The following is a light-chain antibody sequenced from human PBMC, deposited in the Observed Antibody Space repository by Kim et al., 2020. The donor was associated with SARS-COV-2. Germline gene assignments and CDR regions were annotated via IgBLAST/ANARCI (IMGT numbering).Light chain of an antibody. CDR3: ASWDDSLNGVFA. Sequence: QSVLTQPPSASGTPGQRVTISCSGTTSNIGYNTVSWYQQLPGTAPKLLIYANDQRPSGVPDRFSGSKSGSSASLAISGLQSEDEAEYYCASWDDSLNGVFAFGTGTQVTVL. CDR1: TSNIGYNT. J-gene: IGLJ1*01. CDR2: AND. V-gene: IGLV1-44*01.